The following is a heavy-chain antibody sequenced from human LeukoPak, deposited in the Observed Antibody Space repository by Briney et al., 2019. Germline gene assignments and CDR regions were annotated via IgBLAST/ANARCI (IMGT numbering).Heavy chain of an antibody. D-gene: IGHD3-22*01. CDR2: INQDGSAT. Sequence: GGSLRLSCAVSGFTFRSYWMSWVRQAPGKGLXXXXXINQDGSATKHLDSVKGRFTISRDNAKNSLYLQMNSLRAEDTAVYYCVRGPSLSSGYTHYFDYWGQGTLVTVSS. J-gene: IGHJ4*02. CDR3: VRGPSLSSGYTHYFDY. CDR1: GFTFRSYW. V-gene: IGHV3-7*03.